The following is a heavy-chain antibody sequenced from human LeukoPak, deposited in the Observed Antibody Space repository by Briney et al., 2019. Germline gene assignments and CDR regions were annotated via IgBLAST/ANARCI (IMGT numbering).Heavy chain of an antibody. J-gene: IGHJ4*02. D-gene: IGHD3-22*01. V-gene: IGHV3-23*01. CDR1: GFTFSSYA. CDR3: AKDRVSVYYYDSSGYYYFDY. CDR2: ISGSGGST. Sequence: GGSLRLSCAPSGFTFSSYAMSWVRQAPGKGLEWVSAISGSGGSTYYADSVKGRFTISRDNSKNTLYLQMNSLRAEDTAVYYCAKDRVSVYYYDSSGYYYFDYWGQGTLVTVSS.